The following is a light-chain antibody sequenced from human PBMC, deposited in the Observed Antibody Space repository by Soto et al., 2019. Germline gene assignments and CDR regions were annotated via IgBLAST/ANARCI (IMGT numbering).Light chain of an antibody. V-gene: IGLV2-23*02. J-gene: IGLJ1*01. CDR2: EVS. CDR1: SSDVGSYNL. CDR3: CSYAGSTYV. Sequence: QSVLTQPASVSVSPGQSITISCTGTSSDVGSYNLVSWYQQHPGKAPKLMIYEVSKRPSGVSNRFSGSKSGNTASLTISGLQAEDEADYYCCSYAGSTYVFGTGTKVTV.